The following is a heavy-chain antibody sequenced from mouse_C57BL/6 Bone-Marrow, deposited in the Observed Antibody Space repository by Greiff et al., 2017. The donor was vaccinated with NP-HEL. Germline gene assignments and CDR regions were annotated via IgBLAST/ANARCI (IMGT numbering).Heavy chain of an antibody. J-gene: IGHJ4*01. CDR3: ARATYYDYDGAMDF. CDR1: GYTFTDYY. Sequence: EVQLQQSGPELVKPGASVKISCKASGYTFTDYYMNWVKQSHGKSLEWIGYLNPNNGGNSYNQKFKGKATLTVDKSSSTAYMELRSLTSEDSAVYYCARATYYDYDGAMDFWGQGTSVTVSS. V-gene: IGHV1-26*01. CDR2: LNPNNGGN. D-gene: IGHD2-4*01.